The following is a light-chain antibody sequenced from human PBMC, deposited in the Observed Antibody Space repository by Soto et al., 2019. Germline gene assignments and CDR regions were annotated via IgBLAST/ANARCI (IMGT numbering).Light chain of an antibody. CDR1: SSNIGSNT. CDR3: AVWDDSLNGPV. CDR2: NNN. J-gene: IGLJ3*02. V-gene: IGLV1-44*01. Sequence: QAVVTQPPSASGTPGQRVTISCSGSSSNIGSNTVNWYQQLPGTAPKLLIYNNNQRPSGVPDRFSGSKSGTSASLAISGLQSEDEADYYCAVWDDSLNGPVFGGGTKLTVL.